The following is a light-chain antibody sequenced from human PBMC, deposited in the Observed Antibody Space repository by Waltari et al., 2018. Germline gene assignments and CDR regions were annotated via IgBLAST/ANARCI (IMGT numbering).Light chain of an antibody. V-gene: IGLV2-23*02. Sequence: QSALTPPASVSGSPGQAITISCTRTSSDVGHYNLVSWYQQHPGKAPKLMIYEVATRPSGVSNRFSGSKSGNTASLTISGLQAEDEADYYCCSYAASSTWVFGGGTKLTVL. CDR3: CSYAASSTWV. CDR2: EVA. CDR1: SSDVGHYNL. J-gene: IGLJ3*02.